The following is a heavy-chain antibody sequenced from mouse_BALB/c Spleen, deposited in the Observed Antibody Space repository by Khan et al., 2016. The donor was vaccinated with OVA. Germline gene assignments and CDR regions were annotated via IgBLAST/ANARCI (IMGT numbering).Heavy chain of an antibody. V-gene: IGHV1-7*01. CDR2: INPTSGYT. CDR3: EKSGDGTFDY. CDR1: GYMFTSYC. D-gene: IGHD1-1*01. Sequence: VQLQESGAELAKPGASVKMSCKASGYMFTSYCMNWVKQRPGQGLEWIGYINPTSGYTDYNQKFKDRATLTADKSSSTAYMQLSSLTSEDSSVCYCEKSGDGTFDYWGQGTLVTVSA. J-gene: IGHJ3*01.